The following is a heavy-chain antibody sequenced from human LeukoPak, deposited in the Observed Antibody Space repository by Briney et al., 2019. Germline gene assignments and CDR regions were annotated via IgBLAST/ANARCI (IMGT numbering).Heavy chain of an antibody. CDR1: GFTFSSYS. V-gene: IGHV3-21*01. D-gene: IGHD4-17*01. CDR2: ISSSSSYI. CDR3: ARDQAVTTSSPYFDY. J-gene: IGHJ4*02. Sequence: TGGSLRLSCAASGFTFSSYSMNWVRQAPGKGLEWVSSISSSSSYIYYADSVKGRFTISRDNAKNSLYLQMNSLRAEDTAVYYCARDQAVTTSSPYFDYWGQGTLVTVPS.